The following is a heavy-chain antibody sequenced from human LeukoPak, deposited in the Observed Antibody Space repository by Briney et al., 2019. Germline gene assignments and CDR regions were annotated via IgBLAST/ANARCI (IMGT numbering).Heavy chain of an antibody. D-gene: IGHD3-10*01. J-gene: IGHJ3*02. CDR2: INSDSNYI. Sequence: GGSLRLSCAASGFTFRSHSMNWVRQAPGKGLEWVSSINSDSNYIYYADSVQGRFTISRDNAKNSLYLQMNSLRAEDAAVYYCAVAYYYGSGDAFDIWGQGTKVTVSS. V-gene: IGHV3-21*01. CDR3: AVAYYYGSGDAFDI. CDR1: GFTFRSHS.